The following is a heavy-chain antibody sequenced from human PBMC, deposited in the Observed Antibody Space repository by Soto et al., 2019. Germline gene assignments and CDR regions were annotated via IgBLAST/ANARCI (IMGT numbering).Heavy chain of an antibody. J-gene: IGHJ6*03. CDR2: IYHSGST. V-gene: IGHV4-30-2*01. Sequence: PSETLSLTCAVSGGSISRGGYSWSWIRQPPGKGLEWIGYIYHSGSTYYNPSLKSRVTISVDRSKNQFSLKLSSVTAADTAVYYCASTIRLDYYYYYMDVWGKGTTVTVSS. D-gene: IGHD5-12*01. CDR1: GGSISRGGYS. CDR3: ASTIRLDYYYYYMDV.